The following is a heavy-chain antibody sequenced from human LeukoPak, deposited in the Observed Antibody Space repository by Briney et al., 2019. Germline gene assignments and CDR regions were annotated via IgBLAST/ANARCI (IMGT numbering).Heavy chain of an antibody. J-gene: IGHJ4*02. V-gene: IGHV3-21*01. Sequence: KSGGSLRLSCSASRFTFSSYTMNWVRQAPGKGLEWVSSIDPSSTYIYYADSVKGRFTNSRDNAQNSLYLQMNSLRAEDTAVYYCTRGSYGDYEYWGQGTLVTVSS. CDR2: IDPSSTYI. CDR1: RFTFSSYT. CDR3: TRGSYGDYEY. D-gene: IGHD4-17*01.